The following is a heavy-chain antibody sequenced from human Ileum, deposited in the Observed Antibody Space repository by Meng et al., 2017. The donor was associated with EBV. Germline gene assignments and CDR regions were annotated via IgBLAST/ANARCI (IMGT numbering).Heavy chain of an antibody. CDR2: INTNTGKP. CDR1: GYTFTSYA. Sequence: QVQLVQSGPELKKPEASVKVSCKASGYTFTSYAMNWVRQAPGQGLEWMGWINTNTGKPTHAQDFTGRYVFSLDTSVSTAYLQISSLKAEDTAVYYCARDPDSAVCENCSRGGQGPRGTVAS. D-gene: IGHD1-26*01. CDR3: ARDPDSAVCENCSR. V-gene: IGHV7-4-1*02. J-gene: IGHJ4*02.